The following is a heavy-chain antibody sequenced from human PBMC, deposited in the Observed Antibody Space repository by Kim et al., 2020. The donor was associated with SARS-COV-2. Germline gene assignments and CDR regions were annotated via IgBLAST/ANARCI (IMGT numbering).Heavy chain of an antibody. Sequence: ASVKVSCKASGYTFTGYYMHWVRQAPGQGLEWMGWINPNSGGTNYAQKFQGRVTMTRDTSISTAYMELSRLRSDDTAVYYCARDFEQQLPPGAFDIWGQGTMVTVSS. CDR3: ARDFEQQLPPGAFDI. CDR1: GYTFTGYY. V-gene: IGHV1-2*02. D-gene: IGHD6-13*01. CDR2: INPNSGGT. J-gene: IGHJ3*02.